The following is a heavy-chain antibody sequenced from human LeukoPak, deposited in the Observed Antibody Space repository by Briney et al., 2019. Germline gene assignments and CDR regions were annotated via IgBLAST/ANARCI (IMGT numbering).Heavy chain of an antibody. D-gene: IGHD4-17*01. CDR1: GYSISSGYY. Sequence: SETLSLTCTVSGYSISSGYYWGWIRQPPGKGLEWIGSIYHSGSTYYNPSLKSRATISVDTSKKQFSLNLNSVTAADTAVYYCARGEDGTGDYRPTYFDSWGQGTLVTVSS. V-gene: IGHV4-38-2*02. CDR3: ARGEDGTGDYRPTYFDS. J-gene: IGHJ4*02. CDR2: IYHSGST.